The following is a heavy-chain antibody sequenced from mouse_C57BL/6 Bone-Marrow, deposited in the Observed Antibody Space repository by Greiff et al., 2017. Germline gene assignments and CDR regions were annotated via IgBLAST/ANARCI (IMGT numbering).Heavy chain of an antibody. CDR3: ARAGDYDVDY. V-gene: IGHV5-4*03. Sequence: DVKLQESGGGLVKPGGSLKLSCAASGFTFSSYAMSWVRQTPEKRLEWVATISDGGSYTYYPDNVKGRFTISRNNAKNNLYLQMSHLKSEDTAMYYCARAGDYDVDYWGQGTTLTVSS. J-gene: IGHJ2*01. D-gene: IGHD2-4*01. CDR2: ISDGGSYT. CDR1: GFTFSSYA.